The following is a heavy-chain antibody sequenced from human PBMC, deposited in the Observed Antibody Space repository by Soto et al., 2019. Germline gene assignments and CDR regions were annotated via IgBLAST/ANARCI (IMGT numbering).Heavy chain of an antibody. J-gene: IGHJ4*02. Sequence: QVQLVQSGAEVKKPGASVKVSCKASGYTFTSYDINWVRQATGQGLEWMGWMNPNTGNTGYAQNFQGRVTMTRNTSITTAYMELSSMRSEDTAVYYCARERAVAGFDYWGQGTLVTVSS. CDR2: MNPNTGNT. D-gene: IGHD6-19*01. CDR3: ARERAVAGFDY. CDR1: GYTFTSYD. V-gene: IGHV1-8*01.